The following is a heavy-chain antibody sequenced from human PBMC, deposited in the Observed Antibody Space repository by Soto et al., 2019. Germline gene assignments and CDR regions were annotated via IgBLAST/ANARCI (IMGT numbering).Heavy chain of an antibody. CDR1: GFTFTSSA. Sequence: SVKVSCKASGFTFTSSAVQWVRQARGQRLEWIGWIVVGSGNTNYAQKFQERVTFTRDMSTRTAYMELSSLRSEDTAVFYCAAGYYYDSSGPPLQFDYWGQEPWSPSPQ. D-gene: IGHD3-22*01. V-gene: IGHV1-58*01. J-gene: IGHJ4*01. CDR3: AAGYYYDSSGPPLQFDY. CDR2: IVVGSGNT.